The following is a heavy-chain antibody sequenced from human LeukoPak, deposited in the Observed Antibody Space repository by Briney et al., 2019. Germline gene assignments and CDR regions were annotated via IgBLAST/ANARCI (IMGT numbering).Heavy chain of an antibody. D-gene: IGHD2-8*02. J-gene: IGHJ5*02. CDR1: GGSISSGGYY. CDR3: ARDKGVWWGFDP. Sequence: PSETLSLTCTVSGGSISSGGYYWSWIRQLPGKGLEWIGYIYYSGTTSYNPSLKSRLTISLDTSENQFSLKLSSVTAADTAVYYCARDKGVWWGFDPWGQGTLVTVSS. CDR2: IYYSGTT. V-gene: IGHV4-31*03.